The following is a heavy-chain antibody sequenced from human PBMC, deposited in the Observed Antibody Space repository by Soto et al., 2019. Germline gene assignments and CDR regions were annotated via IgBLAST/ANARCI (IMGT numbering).Heavy chain of an antibody. D-gene: IGHD2-8*02. Sequence: PGGSLRLFCAASGFICSSYDMSWVRQAPGKGLEWVSTILVDGRTFYVDSVKGRFTISRDSSQNTVYLQMNSLTAGDTALYYCAKATATGGGAFDICGQGTMVTV. CDR1: GFICSSYD. CDR2: ILVDGRT. V-gene: IGHV3-23*01. J-gene: IGHJ3*02. CDR3: AKATATGGGAFDI.